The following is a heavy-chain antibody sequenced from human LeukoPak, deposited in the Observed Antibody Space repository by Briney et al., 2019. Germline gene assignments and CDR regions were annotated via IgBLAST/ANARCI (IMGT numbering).Heavy chain of an antibody. D-gene: IGHD2-15*01. Sequence: ASGKVSCKASGYTFTGYYMHWVRQAPGQGLEWMGRINPNSGGTNYAQKFQARVTMTRDTSISTAYMELSRLRSDDTAVYYCARDFPYCRGGSCYSIIDYWGQGTLVTVSS. CDR3: ARDFPYCRGGSCYSIIDY. CDR1: GYTFTGYY. V-gene: IGHV1-2*06. J-gene: IGHJ4*02. CDR2: INPNSGGT.